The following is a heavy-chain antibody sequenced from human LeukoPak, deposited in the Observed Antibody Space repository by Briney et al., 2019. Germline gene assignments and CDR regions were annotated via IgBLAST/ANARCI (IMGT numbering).Heavy chain of an antibody. Sequence: SETLSLTCTVSGASISSGNFYWSWIRQPPGKGLEWIGYVFSNGRTYYHPSLRSRLTISVDTSKNQFSLNLTSVTAADTAVYYCARHTTSGYCSGGSCPFDYWGQGTLVTVSS. CDR1: GASISSGNFY. D-gene: IGHD2-15*01. CDR3: ARHTTSGYCSGGSCPFDY. J-gene: IGHJ4*02. CDR2: VFSNGRT. V-gene: IGHV4-30-4*08.